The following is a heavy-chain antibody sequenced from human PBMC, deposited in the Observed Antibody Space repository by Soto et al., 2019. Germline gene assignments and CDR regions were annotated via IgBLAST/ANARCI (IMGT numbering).Heavy chain of an antibody. CDR3: AKLGPGPYCSGGSCYPDY. V-gene: IGHV3-30*18. J-gene: IGHJ4*02. CDR1: GFTFSSYG. CDR2: ISYDGSNK. Sequence: GGSLRLSCAASGFTFSSYGMHWVRQAPGKGLEWVAVISYDGSNKYYADSVKGRFTISRDNSKNTLYLQMNSLRAEDTAVYYCAKLGPGPYCSGGSCYPDYWGQGTLVTVSS. D-gene: IGHD2-15*01.